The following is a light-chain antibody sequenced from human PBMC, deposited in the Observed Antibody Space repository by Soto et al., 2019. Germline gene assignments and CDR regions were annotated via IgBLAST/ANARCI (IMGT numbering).Light chain of an antibody. J-gene: IGKJ1*01. CDR3: QQYSSLWT. CDR1: QSFRGL. V-gene: IGKV3-11*01. CDR2: DAY. Sequence: EIVLTQSPGTLSLSPGERATLSCRASQSFRGLLAWYQQKPGQAPRLLIYDAYNRATGIPPRFSGSGSGTDFTLTISSLEPEDFAVYYCQQYSSLWTFGQGTKV.